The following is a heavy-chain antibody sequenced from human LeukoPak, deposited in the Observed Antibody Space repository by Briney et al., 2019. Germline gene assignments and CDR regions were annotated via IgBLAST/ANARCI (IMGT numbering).Heavy chain of an antibody. D-gene: IGHD1-26*01. CDR1: GGTFISYA. CDR3: ARVRIESWEFRD. V-gene: IGHV1-69*05. J-gene: IGHJ1*01. CDR2: IIPIFGTA. Sequence: SVKVSCKASGGTFISYAISWVRQAPGQGLEWMGRIIPIFGTANYAQKFQGRVTITTDESTSTAYIELSSLRSEDTAVYYCARVRIESWEFRDWGQGTLVTVSS.